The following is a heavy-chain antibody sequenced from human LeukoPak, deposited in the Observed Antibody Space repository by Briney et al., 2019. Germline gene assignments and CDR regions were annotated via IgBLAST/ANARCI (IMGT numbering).Heavy chain of an antibody. CDR3: ARVPHWGLEVTTG. Sequence: GGSLRLSCAASGFTFSSYGMHWVRQAPGKGLEWVAVISNDERNKYYADSVKGRFTISRDNSNNMVYLQMTSLGLEDTAVYYCARVPHWGLEVTTGWGQGTLVTVSS. D-gene: IGHD4-11*01. J-gene: IGHJ4*02. CDR1: GFTFSSYG. CDR2: ISNDERNK. V-gene: IGHV3-30*19.